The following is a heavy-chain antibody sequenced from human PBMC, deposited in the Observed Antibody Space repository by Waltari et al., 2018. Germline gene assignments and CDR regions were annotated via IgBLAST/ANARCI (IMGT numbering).Heavy chain of an antibody. V-gene: IGHV4-38-2*01. D-gene: IGHD6-13*01. CDR2: IYHSGST. CDR1: GYSISSGYY. Sequence: QVQLQESGPGLVKPSETLSLTCAVSGYSISSGYYWGWIRQPPGKGLEWIGSIYHSGSTYYNPSLKSRVTISVDTSKNQFSLKLSSVTAADTAVYYCARHVGEGSSWYNYFDYWGQGTLVTVSS. CDR3: ARHVGEGSSWYNYFDY. J-gene: IGHJ4*02.